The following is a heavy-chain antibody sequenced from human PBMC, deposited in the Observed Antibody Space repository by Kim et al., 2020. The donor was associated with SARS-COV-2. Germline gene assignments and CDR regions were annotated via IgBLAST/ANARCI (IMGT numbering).Heavy chain of an antibody. V-gene: IGHV3-48*03. CDR3: ARTHSGYDYLGYYYYYGMDV. D-gene: IGHD5-12*01. CDR2: ISSSGSTI. CDR1: GFTFSSYE. J-gene: IGHJ6*02. Sequence: GGSLRLSCAASGFTFSSYEMNWVRQAPGKGLEWVSYISSSGSTIYYADSVKGRFTISRDNAKNSLYLQMNSLRAEDTAVYYCARTHSGYDYLGYYYYYGMDVWGQGTTVTVSS.